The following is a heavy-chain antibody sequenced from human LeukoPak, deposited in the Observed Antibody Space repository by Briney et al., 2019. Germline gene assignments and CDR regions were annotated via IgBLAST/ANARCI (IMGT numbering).Heavy chain of an antibody. V-gene: IGHV4-38-2*02. CDR2: IYHSGST. J-gene: IGHJ3*02. CDR1: GYSISSGYY. D-gene: IGHD4-17*01. CDR3: ASQNYGDYVGAFDI. Sequence: SETLSLTCTVSGYSISSGYYWGWIRRPPGKGLEWIGSIYHSGSTYYNPSLKSRVTISVDTSKNQFSLKLSSVTAADTAVYYCASQNYGDYVGAFDIWGQGTMVTVSS.